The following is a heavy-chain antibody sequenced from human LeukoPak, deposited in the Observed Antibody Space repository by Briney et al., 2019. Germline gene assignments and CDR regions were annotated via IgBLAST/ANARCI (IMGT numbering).Heavy chain of an antibody. CDR3: ARHIRGYSYGFDY. CDR1: GGSSSSSSYY. V-gene: IGHV4-39*01. Sequence: PSETLSLTCSVSGGSSSSSSYYWGWIRQPPGKGLGWIGSIYYSGSTFYNPSLKSRVTISVDTSKNQFSLKLSSVTAADTAVYYCARHIRGYSYGFDYWGQGTLVTVSS. CDR2: IYYSGST. J-gene: IGHJ4*02. D-gene: IGHD5-18*01.